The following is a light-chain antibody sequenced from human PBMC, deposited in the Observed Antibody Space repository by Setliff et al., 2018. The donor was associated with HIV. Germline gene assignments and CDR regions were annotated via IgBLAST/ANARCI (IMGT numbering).Light chain of an antibody. CDR3: SSYTNSNSYV. J-gene: IGLJ1*01. CDR1: SSDVGGYNY. Sequence: QSVLTQPASVSGSPGQSITISCTGTSSDVGGYNYVSWYQQHPGKAPKLMIYEVSNRPSGVSSRFSGSKSGNTASLTIFGLQAEDEADYYCSSYTNSNSYVFGTGTKVTVL. CDR2: EVS. V-gene: IGLV2-14*01.